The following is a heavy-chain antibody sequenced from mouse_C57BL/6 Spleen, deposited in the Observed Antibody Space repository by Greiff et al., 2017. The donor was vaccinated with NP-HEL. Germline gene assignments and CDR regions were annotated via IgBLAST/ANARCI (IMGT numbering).Heavy chain of an antibody. CDR1: GYTFTDYY. CDR3: ARRTTVVYFDY. J-gene: IGHJ2*01. V-gene: IGHV1-19*01. Sequence: EVQLQQSGPVLVKPGASVKMSCKASGYTFTDYYMNWVKQSHGKSLEWIGVINPYNGGTSYNQKFKGKATLTVDKSSSTAYMELNSLTSEDSAVYYCARRTTVVYFDYWGQGTTLTVSS. CDR2: INPYNGGT. D-gene: IGHD1-1*01.